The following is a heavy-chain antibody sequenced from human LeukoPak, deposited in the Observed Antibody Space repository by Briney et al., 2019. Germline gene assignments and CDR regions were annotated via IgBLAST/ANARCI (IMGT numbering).Heavy chain of an antibody. V-gene: IGHV3-64*01. CDR1: GFTFSSYA. Sequence: QTGGSLTLSCAASGFTFSSYAFHRVRQAPGKGLEYVSAISSDGSSTYYANSVKGRFTVSRDNSKNTLYLQMGSLRTEDLAVYYCARAFTSSWYGAFDIWGQGTMVTVSS. CDR3: ARAFTSSWYGAFDI. J-gene: IGHJ3*02. D-gene: IGHD6-13*01. CDR2: ISSDGSST.